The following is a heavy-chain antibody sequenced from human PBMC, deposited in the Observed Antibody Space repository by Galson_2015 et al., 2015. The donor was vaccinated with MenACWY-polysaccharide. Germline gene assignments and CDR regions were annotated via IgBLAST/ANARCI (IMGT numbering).Heavy chain of an antibody. Sequence: SVKVSCKASGYTFTSYDLNWVRRAPGQGLEWMGWMNPDSGNTGYAQKFQGRVTMTRNTSIRTAYMELSSLTSEDTALYHCGRWTSRGIPDGYLDDCGQATLVTVSS. CDR1: GYTFTSYD. CDR2: MNPDSGNT. V-gene: IGHV1-8*01. J-gene: IGHJ4*02. D-gene: IGHD1-14*01. CDR3: GRWTSRGIPDGYLDD.